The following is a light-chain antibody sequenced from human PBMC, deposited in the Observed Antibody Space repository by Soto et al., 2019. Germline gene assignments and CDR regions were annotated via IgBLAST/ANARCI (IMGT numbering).Light chain of an antibody. V-gene: IGKV1-39*01. CDR2: AAS. CDR3: QQSYSTPKT. Sequence: SQMPQSPSSLSASVGDRVTITCLASQDISTYLNWYQQKPGKAPKLLIYAASSLQSGVPSRFSGSGSGTDFTLTISSLQPEDFATYYCQQSYSTPKTFGQGTKVDIK. CDR1: QDISTY. J-gene: IGKJ1*01.